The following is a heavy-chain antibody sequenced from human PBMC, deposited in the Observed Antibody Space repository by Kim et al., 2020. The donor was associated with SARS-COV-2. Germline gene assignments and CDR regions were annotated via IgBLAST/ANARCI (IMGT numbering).Heavy chain of an antibody. J-gene: IGHJ5*02. V-gene: IGHV3-7*03. Sequence: GGSLRLSCAASGFNFTINWMTWVRQAPGKGLEWVANIRHDGSEKYYVDSVKGRFTISRDNAKNSLYLQMNSLRAEDTAVYYCARGSGYRTGWYAWGQGTLVTVSS. CDR2: IRHDGSEK. CDR1: GFNFTINW. D-gene: IGHD6-19*01. CDR3: ARGSGYRTGWYA.